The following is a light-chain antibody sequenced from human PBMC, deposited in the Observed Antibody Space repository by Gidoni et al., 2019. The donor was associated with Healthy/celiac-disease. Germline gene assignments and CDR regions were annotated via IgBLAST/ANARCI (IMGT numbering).Light chain of an antibody. CDR1: QSVSSSY. CDR2: GAS. J-gene: IGKJ3*01. V-gene: IGKV3-20*01. Sequence: EIVLTQSPGTLSLSPGESATLTCRASQSVSSSYLAWYQQKPGQAPRLLIYGASSRATGIPDRFSGSGSGTDFTLTISRLEPEDVAVYYCQQYGSSPSTFGPGTKVDIK. CDR3: QQYGSSPST.